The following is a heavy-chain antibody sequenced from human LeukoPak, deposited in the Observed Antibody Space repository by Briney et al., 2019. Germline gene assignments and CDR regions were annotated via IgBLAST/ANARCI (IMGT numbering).Heavy chain of an antibody. D-gene: IGHD4-17*01. V-gene: IGHV3-21*04. Sequence: GGSLRLSCAASGFTFSSYSMNWVRQAPGKGLECVSSISSSTSYTYYADSVKGRFTISRDNSKNTLYLQMNSLRAEDTALYYCAKKNDINDYEYYFDYWGQGTQVTVSS. CDR3: AKKNDINDYEYYFDY. CDR2: ISSSTSYT. J-gene: IGHJ4*02. CDR1: GFTFSSYS.